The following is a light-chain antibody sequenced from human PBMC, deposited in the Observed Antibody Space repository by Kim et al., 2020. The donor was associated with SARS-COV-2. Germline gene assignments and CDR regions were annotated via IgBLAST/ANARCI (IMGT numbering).Light chain of an antibody. CDR2: ANT. V-gene: IGLV1-47*02. J-gene: IGLJ2*01. CDR1: DSNIATTF. Sequence: GQSVTISCSGGDSNIATTFVYWYQQLPGAAPKLLIYANTQRPSGVPDRFSGSKSGTSASLAISGLRPEDEADYYCAAWDDSLSARLFGGGTQLTVL. CDR3: AAWDDSLSARL.